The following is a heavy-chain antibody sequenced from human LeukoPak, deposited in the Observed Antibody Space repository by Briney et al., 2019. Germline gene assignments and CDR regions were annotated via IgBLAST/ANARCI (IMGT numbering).Heavy chain of an antibody. CDR1: GFTVSSNY. J-gene: IGHJ4*02. Sequence: GGSLRLSCAASGFTVSSNYMSWVRQAPGKGLEWVAFISSTSTFTYYADSVKGRFTISRDNSKITLYLQMNSLRAEDTAVYYCAKTYYDFWSGYSAIDYWGQGTLVTVSS. D-gene: IGHD3-3*01. CDR2: ISSTSTFT. CDR3: AKTYYDFWSGYSAIDY. V-gene: IGHV3-53*01.